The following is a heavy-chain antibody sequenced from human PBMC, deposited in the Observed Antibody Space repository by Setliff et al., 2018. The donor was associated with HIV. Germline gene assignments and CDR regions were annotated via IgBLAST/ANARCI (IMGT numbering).Heavy chain of an antibody. D-gene: IGHD1-26*01. CDR2: VYHTGST. V-gene: IGHV4-38-2*01. J-gene: IGHJ5*02. CDR3: ARSTVGAGASFP. CDR1: GYSMSSGYY. Sequence: PSETLSLTCGVSGYSMSSGYYWGWIRQPPGKGLEWIGNVYHTGSTYYNPSLKSRVTISVDTSKNQFSLRLTSPTAADTAIYYCARSTVGAGASFPWGRGILVTVSS.